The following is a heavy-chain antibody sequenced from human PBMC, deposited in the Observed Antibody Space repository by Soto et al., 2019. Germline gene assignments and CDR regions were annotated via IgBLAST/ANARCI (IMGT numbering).Heavy chain of an antibody. V-gene: IGHV4-4*02. J-gene: IGHJ5*02. CDR3: ARVRQYCSGTSCYLDP. D-gene: IGHD2-2*01. Sequence: PSLTCAVSGGSISSSNWWHWVRQPPGKGLEWIGEIHHSGTTNYNPSLKSRVAISVDKSKNQFSLKLNSVTAADTAVYYCARVRQYCSGTSCYLDPWGQGTLVTVSS. CDR2: IHHSGTT. CDR1: GGSISSSNW.